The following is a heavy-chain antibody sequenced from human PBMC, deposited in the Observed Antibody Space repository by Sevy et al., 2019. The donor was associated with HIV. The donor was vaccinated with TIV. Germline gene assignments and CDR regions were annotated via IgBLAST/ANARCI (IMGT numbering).Heavy chain of an antibody. Sequence: GGSLRLSCAASGFSLSRYSMNWVRQAPGKGLEWISYISDSSRTIYYADSLRGRLTISRDNARNSLYLQMNSLQDEDTAVYFCARDPDYATDSGRHFDLWGRGTLVTVSS. CDR2: ISDSSRTI. CDR3: ARDPDYATDSGRHFDL. CDR1: GFSLSRYS. V-gene: IGHV3-48*02. D-gene: IGHD2-2*01. J-gene: IGHJ2*01.